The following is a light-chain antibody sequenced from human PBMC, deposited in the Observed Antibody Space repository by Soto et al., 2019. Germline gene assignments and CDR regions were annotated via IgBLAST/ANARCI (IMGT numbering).Light chain of an antibody. V-gene: IGKV3-20*01. J-gene: IGKJ5*01. CDR1: QSISSRY. Sequence: EIVLTQSPGTLSLSPGERATLSCRASQSISSRYLAWYQQKPGQAPRLVIYGASSRAFGIPDRFSGSGSGTDFTLTISRLEAEDFAVYYCQQFGSSFPTTFGQGTRLEI. CDR2: GAS. CDR3: QQFGSSFPTT.